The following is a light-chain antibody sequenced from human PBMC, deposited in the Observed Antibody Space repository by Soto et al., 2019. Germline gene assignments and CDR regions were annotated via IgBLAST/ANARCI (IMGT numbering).Light chain of an antibody. J-gene: IGLJ2*01. CDR3: GTWDNSLSAGV. CDR1: SSNIGNNY. Sequence: QSVLTQPPSVSAAPGQKVTISCSGSSSNIGNNYVSWYQQLPGTAPRLLIYDDTTRPSGIPDRFSGSKSGTSATLGITGLQTGDEADYYCGTWDNSLSAGVFGGGTQLTGL. V-gene: IGLV1-51*01. CDR2: DDT.